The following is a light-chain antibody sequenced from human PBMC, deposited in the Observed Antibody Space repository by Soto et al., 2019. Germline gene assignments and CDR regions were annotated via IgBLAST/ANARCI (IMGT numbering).Light chain of an antibody. Sequence: QSVLTQPRSVSGSPGQSVTISCTGTSSDVGGYNYVSWYQQHPGKAPKLMIYDVSKRPSGVPDRFSGSKSGNTASLTISGLQAEDEADYYCCSYAGSYTYVVFGGGTKDTVL. CDR2: DVS. CDR3: CSYAGSYTYVV. J-gene: IGLJ2*01. V-gene: IGLV2-11*01. CDR1: SSDVGGYNY.